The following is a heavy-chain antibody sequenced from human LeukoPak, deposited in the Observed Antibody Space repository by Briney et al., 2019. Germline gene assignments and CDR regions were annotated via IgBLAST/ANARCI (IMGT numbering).Heavy chain of an antibody. V-gene: IGHV5-51*03. CDR3: ARLGDYGDQGWFDP. CDR2: IYPGDSDT. D-gene: IGHD4-17*01. CDR1: GYSFTSYW. J-gene: IGHJ5*02. Sequence: GESLKLSCKGSGYSFTSYWIGWVRQMPGKGLEWMGLIYPGDSDTIYSPSSQGQVTISADKSISTAYLQCSSLKASDTAMYYCARLGDYGDQGWFDPWGQGTLVTVSS.